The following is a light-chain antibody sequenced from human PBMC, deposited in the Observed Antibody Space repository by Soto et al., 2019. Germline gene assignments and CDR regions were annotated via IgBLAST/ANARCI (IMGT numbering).Light chain of an antibody. Sequence: EIVLTQSPATLSLSPGERATLSCRASQSVSSHLAWYQQKPGQSPRLPIYDASNRATGIPARFSGSGSGTDFTLTISRLEPEDFAVYYCQQCGSSPITFGQGTRLEIK. CDR2: DAS. CDR1: QSVSSH. V-gene: IGKV3-11*01. J-gene: IGKJ5*01. CDR3: QQCGSSPIT.